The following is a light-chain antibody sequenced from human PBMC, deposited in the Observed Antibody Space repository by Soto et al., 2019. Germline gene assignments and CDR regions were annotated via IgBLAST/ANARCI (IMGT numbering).Light chain of an antibody. CDR1: QSVTTN. CDR3: QQFDSWPLT. V-gene: IGKV3-15*01. Sequence: EVVMTQSPATLSVSAGERATLSCRASQSVTTNLAWYQQKPGQVPRLLLYGASTRATGIPARFSGSGSGTEFTLTIGSLQSEDFAVYYCQQFDSWPLTFGQGTRLEIK. J-gene: IGKJ5*01. CDR2: GAS.